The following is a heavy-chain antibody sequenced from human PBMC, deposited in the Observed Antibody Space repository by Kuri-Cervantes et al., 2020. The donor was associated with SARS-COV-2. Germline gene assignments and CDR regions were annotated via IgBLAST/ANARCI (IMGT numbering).Heavy chain of an antibody. CDR1: GGTFSSYA. Sequence: SVKVSCKASGGTFSSYAISWVRQAPGQGLEWMGGIIPIFGTANYAQKFQGRVTITADESTSTAYMELSSLRSEDTAVYYCARGRVAGSHLSFYYWGQGTLVTVS. CDR3: ARGRVAGSHLSFYY. CDR2: IIPIFGTA. V-gene: IGHV1-69*13. D-gene: IGHD6-19*01. J-gene: IGHJ4*02.